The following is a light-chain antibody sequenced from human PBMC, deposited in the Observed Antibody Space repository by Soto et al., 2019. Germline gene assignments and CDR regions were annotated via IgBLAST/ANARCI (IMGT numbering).Light chain of an antibody. J-gene: IGKJ1*01. Sequence: EIVMTQSPATLSVSPGERATLSCRASQSVSSNLAWYQQKPGQAPRLLIYGASTRAPGIPCRFSGSGSGTEFTLTVSSLQSEDFAVYYCQQYNNWPRTFGQGTKVEIK. CDR2: GAS. V-gene: IGKV3-15*01. CDR3: QQYNNWPRT. CDR1: QSVSSN.